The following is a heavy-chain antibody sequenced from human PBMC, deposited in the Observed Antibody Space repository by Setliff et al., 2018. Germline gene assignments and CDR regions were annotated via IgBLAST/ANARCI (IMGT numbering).Heavy chain of an antibody. D-gene: IGHD3-10*01. CDR1: GDSMGTYY. V-gene: IGHV4-59*01. CDR3: ARGNMFDGSGRWFDY. Sequence: PSETLSLTCSVSGDSMGTYYWNWIRQSPGKGLEWIGNIYYGGSANYNPSLKSRVTISVDMSKNQFSLRLNSLTAADTAIYYCARGNMFDGSGRWFDYWGQGTLVTVSS. CDR2: IYYGGSA. J-gene: IGHJ4*02.